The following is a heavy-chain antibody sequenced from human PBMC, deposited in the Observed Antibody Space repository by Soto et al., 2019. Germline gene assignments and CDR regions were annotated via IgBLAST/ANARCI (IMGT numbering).Heavy chain of an antibody. CDR1: GYIFSNYW. J-gene: IGHJ6*02. CDR2: IFPDDSDT. V-gene: IGHV5-51*01. CDR3: ARHTFFISGQSNHCYGMSV. Sequence: GESLKICCKGSGYIFSNYWIAWVRRKPGKGLEWMGVIFPDDSDTRYTPSFRGHVTISADKSISTAYLQWSSLKVSDSAIYYCARHTFFISGQSNHCYGMSVWGQG. D-gene: IGHD2-15*01.